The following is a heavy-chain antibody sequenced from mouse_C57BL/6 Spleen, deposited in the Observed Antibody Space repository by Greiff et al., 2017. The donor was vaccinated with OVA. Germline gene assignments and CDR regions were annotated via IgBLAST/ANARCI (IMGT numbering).Heavy chain of an antibody. CDR1: GYAFSSYW. CDR2: IYPGDGDT. Sequence: QVQLQQSGAELVKPGASVKISCKASGYAFSSYWMNWVKQRPGKGLEWIGQIYPGDGDTNYNGKFKGKATLTADKSSSTAYMQLSSLTSEDSAVYFCARPQTLDYAMDYWGQGTSVTVSS. J-gene: IGHJ4*01. V-gene: IGHV1-80*01. D-gene: IGHD3-2*02. CDR3: ARPQTLDYAMDY.